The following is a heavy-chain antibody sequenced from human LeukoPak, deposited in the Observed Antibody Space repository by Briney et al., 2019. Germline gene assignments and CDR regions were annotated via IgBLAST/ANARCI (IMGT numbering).Heavy chain of an antibody. J-gene: IGHJ4*02. Sequence: GESLKISCKGSGYSFTSYWISWVRQMPGKGLEWVGRINPSDSTTDYGPSFQGHVTISTDKSINTVYLQWGSLKASDTAMYYCARGHGWVDYWGQGALVTVSS. CDR3: ARGHGWVDY. D-gene: IGHD6-19*01. CDR2: INPSDSTT. CDR1: GYSFTSYW. V-gene: IGHV5-10-1*01.